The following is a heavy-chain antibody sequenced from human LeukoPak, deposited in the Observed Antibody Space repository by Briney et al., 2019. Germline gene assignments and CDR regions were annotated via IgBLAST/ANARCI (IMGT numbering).Heavy chain of an antibody. CDR1: GFTFNNYA. CDR3: ARVSNYYDSKLLDP. CDR2: ISGDGVSP. V-gene: IGHV3-23*01. J-gene: IGHJ5*02. D-gene: IGHD3-22*01. Sequence: GGSLRLSCAASGFTFNNYALTWVRQTPGKGLECVSAISGDGVSPYYADSVKGRFTISRDNSKNTLYLQMNSLRAEDTAVYYCARVSNYYDSKLLDPWGQGTLVTVSS.